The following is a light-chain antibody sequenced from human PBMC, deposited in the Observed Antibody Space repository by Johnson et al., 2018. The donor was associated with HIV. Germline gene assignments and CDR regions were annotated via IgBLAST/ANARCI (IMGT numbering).Light chain of an antibody. CDR1: SSNIGNNY. V-gene: IGLV1-51*01. CDR2: DNN. J-gene: IGLJ1*01. CDR3: GTWDSSLSAGGANYV. Sequence: QSVLTQPPSVSAAPGQTVTISCSGSSSNIGNNYVSWYQQLPGTAPKLLIYDNNKRPSGIPDRFSGSKSGTSATLGITGLQTGDEADYYCGTWDSSLSAGGANYVFGTGTKVTVL.